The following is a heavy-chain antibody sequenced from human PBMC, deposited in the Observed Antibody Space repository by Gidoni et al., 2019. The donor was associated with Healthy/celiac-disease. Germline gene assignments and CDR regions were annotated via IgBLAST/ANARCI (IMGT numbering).Heavy chain of an antibody. V-gene: IGHV4-61*01. CDR2: IYYSGST. D-gene: IGHD4-17*01. Sequence: QVQLQESAPGLVKPSETLSLTCTVSGVSVSSGSYYWSWIRQPPGRGLEWIGYIYYSGSTNYNPSLKSRVTISVDTSKNQFSLKLSSVTAADTAVYYCAREPTVTRSVPGPWGQGTLVTVSS. J-gene: IGHJ5*02. CDR1: GVSVSSGSYY. CDR3: AREPTVTRSVPGP.